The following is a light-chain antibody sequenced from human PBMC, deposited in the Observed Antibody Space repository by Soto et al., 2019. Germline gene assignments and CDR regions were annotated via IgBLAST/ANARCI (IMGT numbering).Light chain of an antibody. CDR3: QQYSRHWT. Sequence: MQVTHFPASLSASGXXXVXXXCRASQGIRNDLGWYQQKSGKAPMLLIYDASSLQSGAPSRFSGSGSGTEFTLTISSLQPDDFATYYCQQYSRHWTFGQGTKVDIK. V-gene: IGKV1-17*01. J-gene: IGKJ1*01. CDR2: DAS. CDR1: QGIRND.